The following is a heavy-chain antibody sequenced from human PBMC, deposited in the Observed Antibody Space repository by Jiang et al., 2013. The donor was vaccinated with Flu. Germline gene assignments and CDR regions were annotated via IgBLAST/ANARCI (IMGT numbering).Heavy chain of an antibody. D-gene: IGHD3-10*01. Sequence: KPTQTLTLTCTFSGFSLTTRGVGVNWVRQPPRKALEWLAVIFWDAESRYSPSLKNRLSITKDNSKSQVFLTLTNVDPVDTATYYCAHSDYYYGSGRFLDSWGQGTLVTVSS. CDR1: GFSLTTRGVG. CDR3: AHSDYYYGSGRFLDS. J-gene: IGHJ4*02. CDR2: IFWDAES. V-gene: IGHV2-5*02.